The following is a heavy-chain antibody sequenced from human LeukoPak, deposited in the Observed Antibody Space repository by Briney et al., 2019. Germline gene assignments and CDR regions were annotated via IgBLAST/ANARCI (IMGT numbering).Heavy chain of an antibody. V-gene: IGHV3-7*03. CDR2: IKQDGSEK. Sequence: GGSLRLSCAASGFTFSSYWMSWVRQAPGKGLEWVANIKQDGSEKYYVDSVKGRFTISRDNAKNSLYLQMNSLRAEDTALYYCARHTTGGVYNYWGQGTLVTVSS. J-gene: IGHJ4*02. CDR3: ARHTTGGVYNY. CDR1: GFTFSSYW. D-gene: IGHD1-14*01.